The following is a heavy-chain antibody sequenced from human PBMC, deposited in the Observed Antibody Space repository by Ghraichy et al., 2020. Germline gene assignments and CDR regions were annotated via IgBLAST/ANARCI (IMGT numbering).Heavy chain of an antibody. CDR3: ARDIKSSSWSYYYYAMDV. CDR2: ISHDGNFK. Sequence: GGSLRLSYAASGFTFSTYSMHWVRQAPGKGLEWVAVISHDGNFKYFADSVKGRFTISRDNARNTVYLQMNSLRVEDTAVYYCARDIKSSSWSYYYYAMDVWGQGTTVTVSS. D-gene: IGHD6-13*01. CDR1: GFTFSTYS. J-gene: IGHJ6*02. V-gene: IGHV3-30*04.